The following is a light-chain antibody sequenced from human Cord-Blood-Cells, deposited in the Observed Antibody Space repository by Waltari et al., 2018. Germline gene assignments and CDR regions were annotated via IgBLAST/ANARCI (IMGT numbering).Light chain of an antibody. Sequence: QSALSKPTSASGPPGQTVTISCTGTCRDVGAQYHVSWYQQPPGTAPQLLIYEVSKRPSGVPDRFSGSQSGNTASLTVSGLQAEDEADYYCSSYAGSNNHVFGTGTKVTVL. J-gene: IGLJ1*01. CDR3: SSYAGSNNHV. V-gene: IGLV2-8*01. CDR2: EVS. CDR1: CRDVGAQYH.